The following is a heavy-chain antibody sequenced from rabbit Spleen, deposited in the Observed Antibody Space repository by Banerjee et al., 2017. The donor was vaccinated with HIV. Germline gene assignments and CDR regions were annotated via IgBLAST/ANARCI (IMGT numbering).Heavy chain of an antibody. CDR1: GVSFSDKDV. CDR2: INIVTGNSHT. J-gene: IGHJ4*01. Sequence: QEQLVESGGGLVKPEGSLTLTCKASGVSFSDKDVMCWVRQAPGKGLEWIACINIVTGNSHTHYASWAKGRFTIAITSSTTVTLQMTGLTAADTATYFCARDAGTYDYIDGYFNLWGPGTLVTVS. CDR3: ARDAGTYDYIDGYFNL. V-gene: IGHV1S45*01. D-gene: IGHD4-2*01.